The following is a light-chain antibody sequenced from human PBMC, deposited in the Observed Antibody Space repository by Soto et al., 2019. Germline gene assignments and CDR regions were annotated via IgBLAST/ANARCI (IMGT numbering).Light chain of an antibody. Sequence: EIVMMQSPATLSVSPGERATLSCRASQSVSGDLAWYQQKPGQAPRLLIYGPSTRATGIPARFSGSGSGTEFTLTICGLQSEDFAIYFCQQYKSWPITFGQGTRLEIK. J-gene: IGKJ5*01. CDR2: GPS. CDR3: QQYKSWPIT. V-gene: IGKV3-15*01. CDR1: QSVSGD.